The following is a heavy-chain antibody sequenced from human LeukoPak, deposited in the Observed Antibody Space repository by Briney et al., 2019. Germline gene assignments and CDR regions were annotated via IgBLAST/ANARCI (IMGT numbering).Heavy chain of an antibody. J-gene: IGHJ5*02. V-gene: IGHV4-59*12. CDR2: IYYSGST. CDR3: ARAVSGWYLNWFDP. D-gene: IGHD6-19*01. Sequence: SETLSLTCTVSGGSISSYYWSWIRQPPGKGLEWIGYIYYSGSTNYNPSLKSRVTISVDTSKNQFSLKLSSVTAADTAVYYCARAVSGWYLNWFDPWGQGTLVTVSS. CDR1: GGSISSYY.